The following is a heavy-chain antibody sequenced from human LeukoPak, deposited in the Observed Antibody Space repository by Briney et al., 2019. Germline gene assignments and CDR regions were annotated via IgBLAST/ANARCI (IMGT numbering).Heavy chain of an antibody. CDR1: GASIRSGDYY. Sequence: SETLSLTCTVSGASIRSGDYYWSWIRQPPGKGLEWIGYIYYSGSTYYNPSLKSRVTISVDTSKNQFSLKLSSVTAADTAVYYCAREDDYGETDYWGQGTLVTVSS. CDR2: IYYSGST. V-gene: IGHV4-30-4*01. D-gene: IGHD4-17*01. CDR3: AREDDYGETDY. J-gene: IGHJ4*02.